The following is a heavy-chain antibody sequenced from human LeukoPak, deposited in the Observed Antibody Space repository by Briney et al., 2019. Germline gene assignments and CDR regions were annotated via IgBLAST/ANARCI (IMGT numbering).Heavy chain of an antibody. J-gene: IGHJ4*02. CDR3: AREVGVKLETGEGFDY. V-gene: IGHV4-61*02. CDR1: GGSISSGSYY. CDR2: IYTSGST. Sequence: SQTLSLTCTVSGGSISSGSYYWSWIRQPAGKGLEWIGRIYTSGSTNYNPSLKSRVTISVDTSKNQFSLKLSSVTAADTAVYYCAREVGVKLETGEGFDYWGQGTLVTVSS. D-gene: IGHD1-1*01.